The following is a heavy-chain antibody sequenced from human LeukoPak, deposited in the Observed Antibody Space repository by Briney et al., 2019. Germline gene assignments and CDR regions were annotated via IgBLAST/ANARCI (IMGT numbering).Heavy chain of an antibody. CDR2: ISWNSGSI. D-gene: IGHD5-12*01. CDR1: GFTFDDYA. J-gene: IGHJ4*02. V-gene: IGHV3-9*01. CDR3: ARTGTRKYSGYDLSFDY. Sequence: PGGSLRLSCAASGFTFDDYAMHWVRQAPGKGLEWVSGISWNSGSIGYADSVKGRFTISRDNAKNSLYLQMNSLRAEDTAVYYCARTGTRKYSGYDLSFDYWGQGTLVTVSS.